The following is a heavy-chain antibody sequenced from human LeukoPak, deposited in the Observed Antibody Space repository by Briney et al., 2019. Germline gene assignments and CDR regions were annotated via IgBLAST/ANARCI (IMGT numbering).Heavy chain of an antibody. CDR1: GFTFSSYS. V-gene: IGHV3-21*01. J-gene: IGHJ6*03. Sequence: GGSLRLSCAASGFTFSSYSMNWVRQAPGKGLEWVSSISSSSSYIYYADSVKGRFTISRDNAKNSLYLQMNSLRAEDTAVYYCARVYGSGSSGGWAPRSKNYMDVWGKGTTVTISS. CDR2: ISSSSSYI. CDR3: ARVYGSGSSGGWAPRSKNYMDV. D-gene: IGHD3-10*01.